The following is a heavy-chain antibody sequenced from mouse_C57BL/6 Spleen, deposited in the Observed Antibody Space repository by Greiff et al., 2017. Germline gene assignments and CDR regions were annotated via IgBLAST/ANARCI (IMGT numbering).Heavy chain of an antibody. V-gene: IGHV1-72*01. CDR3: AGDDGSLHWDVDV. CDR1: GYTFTSYW. J-gene: IGHJ1*03. CDR2: IDPNSGGT. D-gene: IGHD1-1*01. Sequence: VKLQQPGAELVKPGASVKLSCKASGYTFTSYWMHWVKQMPGRGLEWIGRIDPNSGGTKYNEKFKSKATLTVDKPSSTAYMQLSSLTSEDSAVYYCAGDDGSLHWDVDVWGTGTTLTVSS.